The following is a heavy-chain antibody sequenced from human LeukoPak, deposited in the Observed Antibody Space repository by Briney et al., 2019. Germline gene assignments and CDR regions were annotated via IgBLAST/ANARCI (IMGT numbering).Heavy chain of an antibody. D-gene: IGHD5-24*01. V-gene: IGHV4-4*02. Sequence: SETLSLTCAVSGGSISSSNWWSWVRQPPGKGLEWIGEIYHSGSTNYNPSLKSRVTISVDTSKNQFSLKLSSVTAADTAIYYCARVNTISSFDYWGQGTLVTVSS. J-gene: IGHJ4*02. CDR1: GGSISSSNW. CDR2: IYHSGST. CDR3: ARVNTISSFDY.